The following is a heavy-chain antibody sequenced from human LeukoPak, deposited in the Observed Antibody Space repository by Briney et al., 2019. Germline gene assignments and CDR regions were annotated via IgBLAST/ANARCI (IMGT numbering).Heavy chain of an antibody. CDR1: GFTFSSYA. J-gene: IGHJ4*02. V-gene: IGHV3-64*01. CDR2: ISSNGGST. D-gene: IGHD4-17*01. Sequence: GGSLRLSCAASGFTFSSYAMHWVRQAPGKGLEYVSAISSNGGSTYYANSVKGRFTISRDNSKNTLYLQMGSLRAEDMAVYYCARSTTLTRSFDYWAQGTLVTVSS. CDR3: ARSTTLTRSFDY.